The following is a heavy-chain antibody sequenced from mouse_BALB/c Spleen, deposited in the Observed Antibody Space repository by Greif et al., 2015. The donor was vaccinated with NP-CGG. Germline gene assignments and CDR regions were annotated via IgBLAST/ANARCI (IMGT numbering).Heavy chain of an antibody. CDR3: TRSGDYRYDGTWFAY. CDR1: GYTFTSYY. J-gene: IGHJ3*01. CDR2: INPSNGGT. Sequence: VQLQQSGAELVKPGASVKLSCKASGYTFTSYYMYWVKQRPGQGLEWIGEINPSNGGTNFNEKFKSKATLTVDKSSSTAYMQLSSLTSEDSAVYYCTRSGDYRYDGTWFAYWGQGTLVTVSA. D-gene: IGHD2-14*01. V-gene: IGHV1S81*02.